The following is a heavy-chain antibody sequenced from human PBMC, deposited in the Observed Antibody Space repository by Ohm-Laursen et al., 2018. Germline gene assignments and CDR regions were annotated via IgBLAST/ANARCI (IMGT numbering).Heavy chain of an antibody. CDR1: GFTFADYW. J-gene: IGHJ3*01. Sequence: GSLRLSCTASGFTFADYWMNWVRRAPGKGLEWVANIKQDGSEKNYVDSVKGRFTITRDNANNSLYLQMNSLRVGDTAVYYCARPKSRRALDVWGQGTMVTVSS. V-gene: IGHV3-7*01. D-gene: IGHD2-2*01. CDR2: IKQDGSEK. CDR3: ARPKSRRALDV.